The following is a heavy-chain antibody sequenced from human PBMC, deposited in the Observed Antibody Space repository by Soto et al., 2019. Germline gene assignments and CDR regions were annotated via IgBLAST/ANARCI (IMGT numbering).Heavy chain of an antibody. CDR2: VSVSGGTT. CDR3: AKGLYYYDSSGYRLFDY. D-gene: IGHD3-22*01. CDR1: GFMFNNYA. V-gene: IGHV3-23*01. J-gene: IGHJ4*02. Sequence: EGSLRLSCAASGFMFNNYAMSWVRQAPGKGLEWVSTVSVSGGTTYYADSLKGRFTISRDNSKKTVYLQMNRLRADDTAIYYCAKGLYYYDSSGYRLFDYWGQGTLVTVSS.